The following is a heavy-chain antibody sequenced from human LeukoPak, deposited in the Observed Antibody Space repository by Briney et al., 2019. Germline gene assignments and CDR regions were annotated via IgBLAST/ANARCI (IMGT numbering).Heavy chain of an antibody. J-gene: IGHJ4*02. CDR3: AKDPVVGPGPDYFDY. V-gene: IGHV3-23*01. CDR1: GFTFSSYA. D-gene: IGHD2-2*01. Sequence: GGSLRLSCAASGFTFSSYAMSWVRQAPGKGLEWVSAISGSGGSTYYADSVKGRFTISRDNSKNTLYLQMNSLRAEDTAVYYCAKDPVVGPGPDYFDYWGQGTLVTVSS. CDR2: ISGSGGST.